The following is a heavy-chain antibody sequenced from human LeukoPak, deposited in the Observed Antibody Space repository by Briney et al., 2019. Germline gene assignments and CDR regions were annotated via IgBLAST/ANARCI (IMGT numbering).Heavy chain of an antibody. D-gene: IGHD2-15*01. Sequence: SETLSLTCAVYGGSFSGYYWSWIRQPPGKGLEWIGEVNHSGSTNYNPSLKSRVTISVDTSQNQFSLKLSSVTAADTAVYHCARVSPYCSGGSCYFDYWGQGTLVTVSS. J-gene: IGHJ4*02. CDR3: ARVSPYCSGGSCYFDY. CDR2: VNHSGST. V-gene: IGHV4-34*01. CDR1: GGSFSGYY.